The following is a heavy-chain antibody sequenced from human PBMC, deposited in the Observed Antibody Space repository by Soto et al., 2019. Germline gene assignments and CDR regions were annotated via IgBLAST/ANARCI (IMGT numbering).Heavy chain of an antibody. J-gene: IGHJ3*02. V-gene: IGHV4-4*02. Sequence: PSETLSLTCAVSGGSISSSNWWSWVRQPPGKGLEWIGEVYHSGSTNYNPSLKSRVTISVDKSKNQFSLKLSSVTAADTAVYYCARDRPVPYYYDSSGYYNDAFDIWGQGTRGTVSS. CDR1: GGSISSSNW. CDR2: VYHSGST. D-gene: IGHD3-22*01. CDR3: ARDRPVPYYYDSSGYYNDAFDI.